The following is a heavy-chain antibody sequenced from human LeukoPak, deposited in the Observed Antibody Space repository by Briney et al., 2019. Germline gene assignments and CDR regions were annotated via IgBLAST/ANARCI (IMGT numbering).Heavy chain of an antibody. J-gene: IGHJ4*02. CDR2: ISPDGTTT. Sequence: GGSLRLSCAASGFIFSSYWMHWVRQVPGKGLMWVSRISPDGTTTTYADSVKGRFTISRDNAKNTLFLQMHSLGAEDTTVYYCAMGGSGYFTYWGQGTLVTVSS. CDR3: AMGGSGYFTY. V-gene: IGHV3-74*01. CDR1: GFIFSSYW. D-gene: IGHD6-19*01.